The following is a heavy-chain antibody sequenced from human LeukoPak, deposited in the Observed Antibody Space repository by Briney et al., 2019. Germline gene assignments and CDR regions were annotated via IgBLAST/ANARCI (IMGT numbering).Heavy chain of an antibody. CDR3: ARVDGPAADFDY. V-gene: IGHV1-2*02. D-gene: IGHD2-2*01. CDR2: INPNSGGT. J-gene: IGHJ4*02. Sequence: ASVTVSCKASGYTFTGYYMHWVRQAPGQGLEWMGWINPNSGGTNYAQKFQGRVTMTRDTSISTAYMELSRLRSDDTAVYYCARVDGPAADFDYWGQGTLVTVSS. CDR1: GYTFTGYY.